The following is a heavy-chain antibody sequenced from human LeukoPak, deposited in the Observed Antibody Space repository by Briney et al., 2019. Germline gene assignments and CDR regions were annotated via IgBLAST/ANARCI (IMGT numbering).Heavy chain of an antibody. CDR1: EFTFSSYW. CDR2: IKQDGGEK. V-gene: IGHV3-7*01. J-gene: IGHJ4*02. CDR3: ARVGARQILEY. D-gene: IGHD4-17*01. Sequence: QAGGSLRLSCAASEFTFSSYWMSWVRQAPGKGLEWVASIKQDGGEKYYLDSVKGRFTVSRDNAKNSLYLQMNSLRAEDTAVYYCARVGARQILEYWGQGTLVTVSS.